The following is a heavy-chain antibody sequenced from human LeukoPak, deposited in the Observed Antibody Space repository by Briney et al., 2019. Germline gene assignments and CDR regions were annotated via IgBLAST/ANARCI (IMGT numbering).Heavy chain of an antibody. D-gene: IGHD2-2*01. CDR3: ARDRVPAALGGWFDP. V-gene: IGHV3-48*03. Sequence: GGSLRLSCAASGFTFSSYEMNWVRQAPGKGLEWVSYISSSGSTIYYADSVKGRFTISRDNAKNSLYLQMNSLRAEDTAVYYCARDRVPAALGGWFDPWGQGTLVTVSS. CDR1: GFTFSSYE. CDR2: ISSSGSTI. J-gene: IGHJ5*02.